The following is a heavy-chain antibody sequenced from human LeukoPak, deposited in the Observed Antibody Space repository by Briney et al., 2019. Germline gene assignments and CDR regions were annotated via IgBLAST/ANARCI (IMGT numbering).Heavy chain of an antibody. CDR1: GFNFRNAW. Sequence: PGGSLRLSCTASGFNFRNAWMCWVRQAPGKGLEWVGLIRSDSDGGVTQYGTPVKGRFTISRDDSKSIAYLQMNSLKTEDTAVYYCTRGSVYYYDSSGSMFDIWGQGTMVTVSS. CDR3: TRGSVYYYDSSGSMFDI. D-gene: IGHD3-22*01. V-gene: IGHV3-15*01. J-gene: IGHJ3*02. CDR2: IRSDSDGGVT.